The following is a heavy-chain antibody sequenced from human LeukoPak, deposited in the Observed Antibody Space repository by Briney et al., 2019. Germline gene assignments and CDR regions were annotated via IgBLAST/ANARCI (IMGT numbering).Heavy chain of an antibody. D-gene: IGHD4-17*01. Sequence: SETLSLTCSVSGGSTSSDTYYGGWIRQPPGKGLEWIGSISCSGITYYNPSLKSRVTILVDTSKKSFSLRLSSVTAADTAVYYCAHAVLSATGADWFDPWGQGTLVTVSS. V-gene: IGHV4-39*07. CDR2: ISCSGIT. J-gene: IGHJ5*02. CDR3: AHAVLSATGADWFDP. CDR1: GGSTSSDTYY.